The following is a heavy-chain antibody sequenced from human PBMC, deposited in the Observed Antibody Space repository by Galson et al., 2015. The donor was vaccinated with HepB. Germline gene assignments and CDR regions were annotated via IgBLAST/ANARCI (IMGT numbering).Heavy chain of an antibody. V-gene: IGHV6-1*01. Sequence: CAISGDSVSSNSAAWNWIRESPSRGLEWLGRTYYRSKWSTEYAPSVQSRITINPDTSKNQLSLQLRSVTPEDTAVYYCARRLQLLHAFEIWGQGAMVTVSS. D-gene: IGHD6-13*01. CDR3: ARRLQLLHAFEI. CDR2: TYYRSKWST. J-gene: IGHJ3*02. CDR1: GDSVSSNSAA.